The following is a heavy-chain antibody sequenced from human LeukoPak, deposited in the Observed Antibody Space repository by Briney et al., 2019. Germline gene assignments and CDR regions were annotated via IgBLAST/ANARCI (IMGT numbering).Heavy chain of an antibody. CDR3: AKDQVGGWDGSTWFDP. CDR2: ISGSGGST. J-gene: IGHJ5*02. D-gene: IGHD6-19*01. V-gene: IGHV3-23*01. Sequence: GGSLRLSCAASGFTFSSYAMSWVRQAPGKGLEWVSAISGSGGSTYYADSVKGRFTISRDNSKNTLYLQMNSLRAEDTAVYYCAKDQVGGWDGSTWFDPWGQGTLVTVSS. CDR1: GFTFSSYA.